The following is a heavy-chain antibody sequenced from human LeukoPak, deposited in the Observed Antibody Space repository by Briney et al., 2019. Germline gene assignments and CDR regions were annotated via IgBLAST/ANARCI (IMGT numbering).Heavy chain of an antibody. J-gene: IGHJ1*01. V-gene: IGHV3-21*01. CDR2: ITDSINYI. CDR1: GFTFSSYT. Sequence: GGSLRLSCAASGFTFSSYTMNWVRQAPGKGLEWVSSITDSINYIYYADSVKRRFTISRDNAKNSLYLQMNSLRAEDTAVYYCARDVDSRYSSSSGYYQHWGQVTLVTVSS. CDR3: ARDVDSRYSSSSGYYQH. D-gene: IGHD6-6*01.